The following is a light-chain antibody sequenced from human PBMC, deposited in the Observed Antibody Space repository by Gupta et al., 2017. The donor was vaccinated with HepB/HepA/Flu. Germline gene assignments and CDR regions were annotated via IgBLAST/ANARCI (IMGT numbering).Light chain of an antibody. V-gene: IGLV2-14*03. CDR1: SSDIGAYNY. CDR2: DVT. Sequence: GSPGQSLTISCTGTSSDIGAYNYVSWYQQHPGKAPKLIIYDVTNRPSGVSYRFSGSKLGNTAYLTISGLQAEDEADYYCNSYTRTNSHYVFGTGTRVTVL. J-gene: IGLJ1*01. CDR3: NSYTRTNSHYV.